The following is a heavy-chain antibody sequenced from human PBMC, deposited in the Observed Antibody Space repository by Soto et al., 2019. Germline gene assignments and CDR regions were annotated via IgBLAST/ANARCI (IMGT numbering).Heavy chain of an antibody. Sequence: SVKVSCKASGGTFSSYTISWVRQAPGQGLEWMGGIIPIFGTANYAQKFQGRVTTTADESTSTAYMELSSLRSEDTAVYYCARNRLLYSSSSNYYGMDVWGQGTTVTVSS. CDR1: GGTFSSYT. D-gene: IGHD6-6*01. V-gene: IGHV1-69*13. CDR3: ARNRLLYSSSSNYYGMDV. J-gene: IGHJ6*02. CDR2: IIPIFGTA.